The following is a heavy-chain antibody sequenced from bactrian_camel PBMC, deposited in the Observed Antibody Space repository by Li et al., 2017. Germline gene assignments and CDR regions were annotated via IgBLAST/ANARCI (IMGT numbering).Heavy chain of an antibody. CDR3: TKSTAGRQNKEALVFADFRY. Sequence: VQLVESGGGSVQAGGSLRLSCSASGFTFDDADIIWYRQAPGNECELVAVIGDGPIGRGNTHYSESVKGRFTISRDNTMNMLYLQMNSLKSEDTALYYCTKSTAGRQNKEALVFADFRYWGQGTQVTVS. V-gene: IGHV3-1*01. J-gene: IGHJ6*01. CDR1: GFTFDDAD. D-gene: IGHD7*01. CDR2: IGDGPIGRG.